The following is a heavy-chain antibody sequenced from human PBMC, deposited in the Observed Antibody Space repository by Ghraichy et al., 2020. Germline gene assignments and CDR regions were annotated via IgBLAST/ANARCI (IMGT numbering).Heavy chain of an antibody. CDR3: ARVIKRSMDV. J-gene: IGHJ6*02. Sequence: GGSLRLSCAASGFTFSTYWMSWVRQAPGKGLAWVANINQDGSEKSYVDSVKGRFTISRDNAKNSLYLQMNSLRAEDTAVYYCARVIKRSMDVWGQGTTVTVSS. D-gene: IGHD3-22*01. CDR1: GFTFSTYW. V-gene: IGHV3-7*04. CDR2: INQDGSEK.